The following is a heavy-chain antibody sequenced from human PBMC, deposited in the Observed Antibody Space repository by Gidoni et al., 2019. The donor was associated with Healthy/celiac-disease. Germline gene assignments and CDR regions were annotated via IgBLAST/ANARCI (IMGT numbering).Heavy chain of an antibody. Sequence: QVQLVESGGGVVQPGRSLRLSCAASGFTFSSYGMHWVRQAPGKGLEWVAVISYDGSNKYYADSVKGRFTISRDNSKNTLYLQMNSLRAEDTAVYYCASKLLLLWGFDYWGQGTLVTVSS. CDR1: GFTFSSYG. CDR3: ASKLLLLWGFDY. V-gene: IGHV3-30*03. CDR2: ISYDGSNK. J-gene: IGHJ4*02. D-gene: IGHD2-15*01.